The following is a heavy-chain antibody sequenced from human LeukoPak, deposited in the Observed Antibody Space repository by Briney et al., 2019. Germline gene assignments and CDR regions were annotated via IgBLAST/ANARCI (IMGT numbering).Heavy chain of an antibody. D-gene: IGHD3-10*01. CDR1: GGSISSSSYY. J-gene: IGHJ4*02. CDR3: AREWDQITMVRGVIAYFDY. Sequence: SETLSLTCTVSGGSISSSSYYWGWIRQPPGKGLEWIGSIYYSGSTYYNPSLKSRVTISVDTSKNQFSLKLNSVTPEDTAVHYCAREWDQITMVRGVIAYFDYWGQGTLVTVSS. CDR2: IYYSGST. V-gene: IGHV4-39*02.